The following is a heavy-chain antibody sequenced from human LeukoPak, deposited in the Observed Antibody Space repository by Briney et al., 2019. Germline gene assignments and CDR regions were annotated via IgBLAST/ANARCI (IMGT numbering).Heavy chain of an antibody. CDR2: INHSGST. V-gene: IGHV4-34*01. J-gene: IGHJ5*02. Sequence: PSETLSLTCAVYGGSFSGYYWSWIRQPPGKGLEWIGEINHSGSTNYNPSLKSRVTISVDTSKNQFSLKLSSVTAADTAVYYCARGLQEIFGVVIIHWFDPWGQGTLVTVSS. CDR3: ARGLQEIFGVVIIHWFDP. D-gene: IGHD3-3*01. CDR1: GGSFSGYY.